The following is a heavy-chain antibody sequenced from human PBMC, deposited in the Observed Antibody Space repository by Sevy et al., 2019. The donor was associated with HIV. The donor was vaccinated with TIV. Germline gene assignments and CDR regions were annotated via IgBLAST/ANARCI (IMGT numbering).Heavy chain of an antibody. J-gene: IGHJ4*02. D-gene: IGHD3-22*01. V-gene: IGHV3-30*18. Sequence: GGSLRLSCAASGFTFSSYDMHWVRQAPGKGLEWVAVVSNDGTYKYYADSVKGRFTISRDNSKNTLYLQMNTLRAEDTSVYFCAKDSCEYYHDSSGYYHGEFDSWGQGALVTVSS. CDR2: VSNDGTYK. CDR3: AKDSCEYYHDSSGYYHGEFDS. CDR1: GFTFSSYD.